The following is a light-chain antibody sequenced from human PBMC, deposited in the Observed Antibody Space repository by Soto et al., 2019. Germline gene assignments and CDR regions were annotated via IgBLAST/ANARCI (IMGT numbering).Light chain of an antibody. Sequence: EIVLTQYHATLSSVPVDRVTLSCRASQRVSSGYLAWYQQKPGQPPTLPIYDASTRATGIPDRFSGSGSGTDFTLTISRLEPEDFAVYYCQEHASIVGQGTRVEIK. CDR2: DAS. V-gene: IGKV3-20*01. CDR3: QEHASI. CDR1: QRVSSGY. J-gene: IGKJ5*01.